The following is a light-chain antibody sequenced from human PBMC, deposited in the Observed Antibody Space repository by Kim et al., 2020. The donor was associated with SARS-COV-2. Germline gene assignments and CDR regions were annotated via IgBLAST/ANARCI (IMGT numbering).Light chain of an antibody. V-gene: IGKV4-1*01. Sequence: ATINCKSSQSVLYSPNDKNYLAWYQQEPGQSPKLLIYWASTRESGVPDRFSGSGSGTDFTLTINNLQSEDVAVYYCQQYSSPPLTFGGGTKVDIK. CDR3: QQYSSPPLT. CDR1: QSVLYSPNDKNY. J-gene: IGKJ4*01. CDR2: WAS.